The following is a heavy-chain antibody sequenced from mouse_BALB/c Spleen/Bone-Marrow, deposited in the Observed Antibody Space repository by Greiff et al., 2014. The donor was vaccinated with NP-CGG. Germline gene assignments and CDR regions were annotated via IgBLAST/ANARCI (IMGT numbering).Heavy chain of an antibody. CDR2: IYPGDGDT. CDR1: GYSFTSYW. V-gene: IGHV1-87*01. CDR3: ARSYGSFYFDY. D-gene: IGHD1-2*01. J-gene: IGHJ2*01. Sequence: QVQLQQPGAELARPGASVKLSCKASGYSFTSYWIQWVKQRPGQGLEWLGTIYPGDGDTRYTQKFKGKATLTADKSSSTAYMQVSSLASEDSVVYYCARSYGSFYFDYWGQGVTLTVSS.